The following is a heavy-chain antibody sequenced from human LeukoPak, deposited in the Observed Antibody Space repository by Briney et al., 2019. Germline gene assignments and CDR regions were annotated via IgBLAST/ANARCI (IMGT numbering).Heavy chain of an antibody. D-gene: IGHD2-2*01. CDR2: ISRSSGSI. Sequence: GRSLRLSSASSQFTFSAHSMNGVRPAPGKGLDWISSISRSSGSIYYADSLKGRFTISRDNAKNSLYLQMNSLRAEDTAVYFCARSLKVSAALDVFDIWGQGTMVTVSS. J-gene: IGHJ3*02. CDR1: QFTFSAHS. CDR3: ARSLKVSAALDVFDI. V-gene: IGHV3-21*01.